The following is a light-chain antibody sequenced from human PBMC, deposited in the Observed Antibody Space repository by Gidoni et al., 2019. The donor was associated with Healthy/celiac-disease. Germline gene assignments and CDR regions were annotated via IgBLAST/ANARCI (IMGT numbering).Light chain of an antibody. CDR2: DAS. CDR3: QQRSNWPT. J-gene: IGKJ4*01. Sequence: EIVLTQSPATLSLSPGERATLSCRASQSVSSYLAWYQQKPGQAHRLLIYDASNMATGIPARFSGSGSGTDFTLTISSLEPEDFAVYYCQQRSNWPTFGGGTKVEIK. CDR1: QSVSSY. V-gene: IGKV3-11*01.